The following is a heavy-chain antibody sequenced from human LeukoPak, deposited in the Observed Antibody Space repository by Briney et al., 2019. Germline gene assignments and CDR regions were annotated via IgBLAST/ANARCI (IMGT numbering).Heavy chain of an antibody. D-gene: IGHD3-3*01. CDR3: ARDHRITIFGVGLPQRPLSYYYGMDV. Sequence: SETLSLTCTVSGVSISSYYWSWIRQPPGKGLEWIGYIYYSGSTNYNPSLKSRVTISVDTSKNQFSLKLSSVTAADTAVYYCARDHRITIFGVGLPQRPLSYYYGMDVWGQGTTVTVSS. J-gene: IGHJ6*02. V-gene: IGHV4-59*01. CDR2: IYYSGST. CDR1: GVSISSYY.